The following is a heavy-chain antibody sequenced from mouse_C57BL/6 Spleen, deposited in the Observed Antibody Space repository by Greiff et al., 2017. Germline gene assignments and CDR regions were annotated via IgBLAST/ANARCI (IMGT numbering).Heavy chain of an antibody. CDR1: GYTFTDYN. CDR3: AYYYGSSYGY. D-gene: IGHD1-1*01. Sequence: VQLQQSGPELVKPGASVKMSCKASGYTFTDYNMHWVKQSHGKSLEWIGYINPNNGGTSYNQKFKGKATLTVNKSSSTAYMELRSLTSADSAVYYCAYYYGSSYGYWGQGTTLTVSS. J-gene: IGHJ2*01. V-gene: IGHV1-22*01. CDR2: INPNNGGT.